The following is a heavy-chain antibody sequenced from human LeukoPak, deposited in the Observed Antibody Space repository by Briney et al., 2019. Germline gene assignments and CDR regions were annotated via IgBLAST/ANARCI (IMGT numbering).Heavy chain of an antibody. CDR2: IKQDGSEK. V-gene: IGHV3-7*03. D-gene: IGHD3-10*01. CDR1: GFTFSSHW. CDR3: TTAWFGETTYFDY. J-gene: IGHJ4*02. Sequence: GGSLRLSCAASGFTFSSHWMSWVRQAPGKGLEWVANIKQDGSEKYYVDSVKGRFTISRDNAKNSLYLQMNSLRAEDTAVYYCTTAWFGETTYFDYWGQGTLVTVSS.